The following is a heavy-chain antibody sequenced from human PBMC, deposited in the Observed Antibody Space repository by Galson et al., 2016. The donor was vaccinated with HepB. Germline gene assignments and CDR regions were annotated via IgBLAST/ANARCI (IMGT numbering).Heavy chain of an antibody. V-gene: IGHV3-23*01. CDR1: GFTFRNHA. D-gene: IGHD4-23*01. J-gene: IGHJ2*01. CDR3: ARDGGNPRWYFDL. Sequence: SLRLSCAASGFTFRNHAMSWVRQAPGKGLEWILGLTGRGDTTYYADSVTGRFTISRNNSKHTLHLQMSSLRVEDTAIYYCARDGGNPRWYFDLWGRGTLVVVSS. CDR2: LTGRGDTT.